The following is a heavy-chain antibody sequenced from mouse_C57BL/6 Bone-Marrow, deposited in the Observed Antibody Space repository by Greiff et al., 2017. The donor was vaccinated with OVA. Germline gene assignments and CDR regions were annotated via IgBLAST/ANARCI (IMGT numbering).Heavy chain of an antibody. D-gene: IGHD1-1*01. CDR2: IYPSDSET. CDR1: GYTFTSYW. J-gene: IGHJ2*01. V-gene: IGHV1-61*01. Sequence: VQLQQPGAELVMPGASVKLSCKASGYTFTSYWMDWVKQRPGQGLEWIGNIYPSDSETHYNQKFKDKATLTVDKSSSTAYMQLSSLTSEDSAVYYCARWGYYGSSSSYWGQGTTLTVSS. CDR3: ARWGYYGSSSSY.